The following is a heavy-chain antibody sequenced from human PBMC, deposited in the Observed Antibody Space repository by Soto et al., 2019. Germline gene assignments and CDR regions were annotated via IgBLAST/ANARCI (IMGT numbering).Heavy chain of an antibody. CDR2: ISGRGGVT. Sequence: EVQLLESGGGLVQPGGSLRLTCVGSGFTFRNQDMRWVRQAPGKGLEWVSGISGRGGVTYYADSVKGRFTISRDNSKNTLDLQMNNRRANDTAVYYCAKDRQFRSYYESAGHYNDWGQGTLVTVSS. CDR1: GFTFRNQD. J-gene: IGHJ4*02. V-gene: IGHV3-23*01. CDR3: AKDRQFRSYYESAGHYND. D-gene: IGHD3-22*01.